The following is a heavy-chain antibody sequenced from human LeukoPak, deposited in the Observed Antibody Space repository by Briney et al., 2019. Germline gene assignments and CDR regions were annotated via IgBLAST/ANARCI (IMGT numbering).Heavy chain of an antibody. J-gene: IGHJ6*03. CDR2: ISYDGSNK. Sequence: GRSLRLSCAASGFTFSSYGMHWVRQAPGKGLEWVAVISYDGSNKYYADSVKGRFTISRDNSKNTLYLRMNSLRAEDTAVYYCAKEVAAAGTSYYYYYMDVWGKGTTVTVSS. CDR1: GFTFSSYG. CDR3: AKEVAAAGTSYYYYYMDV. V-gene: IGHV3-30*18. D-gene: IGHD6-13*01.